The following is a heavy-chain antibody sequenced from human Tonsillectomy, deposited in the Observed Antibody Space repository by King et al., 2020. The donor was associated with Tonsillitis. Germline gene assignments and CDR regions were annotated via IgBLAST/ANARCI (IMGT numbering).Heavy chain of an antibody. CDR3: ARNTYYYDSRDYYYVDYFDY. V-gene: IGHV4-38-2*02. D-gene: IGHD3-22*01. CDR2: IYHSGST. CDR1: GYSISSGYY. J-gene: IGHJ4*02. Sequence: QLQESGPGPVKPSETLSLTCTVSGYSISSGYYWGWIRQPPGKGLEWIGSIYHSGSTYCNPSLKSRVIISLDTSKNQFSLKLSSVTAADTAVYYGARNTYYYDSRDYYYVDYFDYWGQGTLVTVSS.